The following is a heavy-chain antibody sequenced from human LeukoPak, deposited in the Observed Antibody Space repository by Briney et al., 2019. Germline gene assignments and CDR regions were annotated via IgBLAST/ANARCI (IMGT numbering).Heavy chain of an antibody. CDR3: SRERFYGMDV. V-gene: IGHV3-48*02. Sequence: GGSLRLSCAASGFSFGRYSMDWVRQAPGKGLAWIAYISDDGRTKYYADSVKGRFTISRDNDNDSVFLEMNSLRNEDTAVYYCSRERFYGMDVWGQGTTISVTS. CDR2: ISDDGRTK. J-gene: IGHJ6*02. CDR1: GFSFGRYS. D-gene: IGHD3-16*01.